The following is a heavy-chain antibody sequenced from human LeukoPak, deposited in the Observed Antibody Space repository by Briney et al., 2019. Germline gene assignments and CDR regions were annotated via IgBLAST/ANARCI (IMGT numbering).Heavy chain of an antibody. CDR1: GFAFSSYA. D-gene: IGHD6-13*01. V-gene: IGHV3-23*01. CDR2: ISGSGGST. CDR3: ANYPGIAAAGTGGYFDY. Sequence: GGSLRLSCAASGFAFSSYAMSWVRQAPGKGLEWVSAISGSGGSTYYADSVKGRYTISRDNSKNTLYLQMNSLRAEDTAVYYCANYPGIAAAGTGGYFDYWGQGTLVTVSS. J-gene: IGHJ4*02.